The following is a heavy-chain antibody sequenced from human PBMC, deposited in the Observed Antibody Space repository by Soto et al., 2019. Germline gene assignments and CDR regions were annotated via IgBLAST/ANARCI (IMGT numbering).Heavy chain of an antibody. Sequence: ASVKVSCKASGDTSTTYDINWVRRATGHGLEWMGWINPNSGNIGYAQRFQGRVTMTRDTAIRTAYMEVSSLRSDDTAVYYCARGRASGSYYLLDYWGQGTLVTVSS. CDR3: ARGRASGSYYLLDY. J-gene: IGHJ4*02. CDR1: GDTSTTYD. D-gene: IGHD3-10*01. V-gene: IGHV1-8*01. CDR2: INPNSGNI.